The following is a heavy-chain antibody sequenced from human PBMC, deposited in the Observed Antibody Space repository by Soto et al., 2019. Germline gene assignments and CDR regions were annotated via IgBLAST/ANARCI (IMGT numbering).Heavy chain of an antibody. Sequence: PGGSLRLSCAASGFTFSRYWMSWVRQAPGKGLEWVANIKQDGSEKWYVDSVKGRFTISRDNAKNSLYLQMNSLRAEDTAVYYCARASPIITPAAHYYGMDVWGQGTTVTVSS. CDR1: GFTFSRYW. CDR2: IKQDGSEK. V-gene: IGHV3-7*05. D-gene: IGHD1-20*01. CDR3: ARASPIITPAAHYYGMDV. J-gene: IGHJ6*02.